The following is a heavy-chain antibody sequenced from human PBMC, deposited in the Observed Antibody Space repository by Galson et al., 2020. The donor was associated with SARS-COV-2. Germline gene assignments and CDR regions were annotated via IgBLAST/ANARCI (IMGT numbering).Heavy chain of an antibody. D-gene: IGHD3-10*01. V-gene: IGHV1-2*02. CDR3: ARAGQSPDYYYYYNLDV. CDR2: INPNSGGT. Sequence: VSVNVSCKPSGYTFTGHYMHWVRQAPGQGLEWMGWINPNSGGTKYAQKFQGRVTMTRDTSISTAYMELSRLRSDDTAIYYCARAGQSPDYYYYYNLDVWGQGTTVTVSS. J-gene: IGHJ6*02. CDR1: GYTFTGHY.